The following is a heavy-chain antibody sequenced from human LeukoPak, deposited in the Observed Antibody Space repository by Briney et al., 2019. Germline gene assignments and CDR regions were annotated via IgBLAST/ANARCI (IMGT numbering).Heavy chain of an antibody. J-gene: IGHJ4*02. V-gene: IGHV1-3*01. CDR2: INAGNGNT. CDR3: ARDRVGYSSSWYKGVFDY. CDR1: GYTFTSYA. Sequence: ASVKVSCKASGYTFTSYAMHWVRQAPGQRLEWMGWINAGNGNTKYSQKFQGRVTITRDTSASTAYMELSSLRSEDTAVYYCARDRVGYSSSWYKGVFDYWGQGTLVTVSS. D-gene: IGHD6-13*01.